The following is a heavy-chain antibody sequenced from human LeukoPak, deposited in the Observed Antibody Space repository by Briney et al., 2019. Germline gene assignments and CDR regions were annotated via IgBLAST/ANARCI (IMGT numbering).Heavy chain of an antibody. J-gene: IGHJ6*03. CDR2: IYHSGST. V-gene: IGHV4-30-2*01. CDR3: ATQRTLGYCSSTSCYGGYYYYMDV. Sequence: PSQTLSLTCTVSGGSISSGGYYWSWIRQPPGKGLEWIGYIYHSGSTYYNPSLKSRVTISVDRSKNQFSLKLSSVTAADTAVYYCATQRTLGYCSSTSCYGGYYYYMDVWGKGTTVTVSS. CDR1: GGSISSGGYY. D-gene: IGHD2-2*01.